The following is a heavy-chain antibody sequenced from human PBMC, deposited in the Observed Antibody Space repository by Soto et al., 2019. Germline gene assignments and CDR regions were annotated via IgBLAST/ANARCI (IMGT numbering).Heavy chain of an antibody. Sequence: GASVKVSCKASGYTFTSYDINWVRQATGQGLEWMGWMNPNSGNTGYAQKFQGRVTMTRNTSISTAYMELSSLRSEDTAVYHCARGRSSGGRGGVGYYYYYGLDVWGRETTVSVSS. D-gene: IGHD3-22*01. CDR3: ARGRSSGGRGGVGYYYYYGLDV. J-gene: IGHJ6*02. CDR2: MNPNSGNT. CDR1: GYTFTSYD. V-gene: IGHV1-8*01.